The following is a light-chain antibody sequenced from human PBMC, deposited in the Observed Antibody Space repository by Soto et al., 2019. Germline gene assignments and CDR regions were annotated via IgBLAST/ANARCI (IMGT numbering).Light chain of an antibody. CDR3: QQRNDWSIT. J-gene: IGKJ5*01. CDR2: GAS. V-gene: IGKV3-11*01. Sequence: EIVLTQSPASLSLSPGERATLSCRASQSVDSHLVWYQQKPGQAPRLLIFGASNRATGIPARFSGSGSGTDFTLAINRLEPDDFAVYYCQQRNDWSITFGQGTRLEMK. CDR1: QSVDSH.